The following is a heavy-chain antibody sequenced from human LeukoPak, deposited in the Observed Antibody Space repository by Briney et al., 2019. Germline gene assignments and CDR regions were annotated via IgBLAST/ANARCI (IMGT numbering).Heavy chain of an antibody. J-gene: IGHJ6*03. CDR2: IRSDGSNK. CDR1: GFIFSSYG. V-gene: IGHV3-30*02. Sequence: GGSLRLSCAASGFIFSSYGMHWVRQTPSKGLEWVAFIRSDGSNKYYADSVKGRFTISRDNAKNSLYLHMNSLRAEDTAVYYCAGSWGPNYYYNMDVWGKGTTVTISS. D-gene: IGHD3-16*01. CDR3: AGSWGPNYYYNMDV.